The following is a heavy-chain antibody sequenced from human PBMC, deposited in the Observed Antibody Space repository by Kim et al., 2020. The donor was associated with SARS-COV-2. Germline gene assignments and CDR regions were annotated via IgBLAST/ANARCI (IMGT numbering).Heavy chain of an antibody. Sequence: AAVKGRFTISRDDSKDTLYLQMNSLETEDTGVYYCSTEQGSPSRYYYGMEAWGQGTTVTVSS. V-gene: IGHV3-15*01. J-gene: IGHJ6*02. CDR3: STEQGSPSRYYYGMEA.